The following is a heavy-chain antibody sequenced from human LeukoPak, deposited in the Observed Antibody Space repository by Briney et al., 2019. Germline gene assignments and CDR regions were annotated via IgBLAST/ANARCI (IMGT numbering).Heavy chain of an antibody. Sequence: SETLSLTCTVSGGFISPYYWSWIRQTPGKGLEWIGYILYSGTTTNYNPSLKSRVTISVDTSKNQFSLKLSSVTAADTAVYYCARVGDWNDLVYWGQGTLVTVSS. CDR3: ARVGDWNDLVY. V-gene: IGHV4-59*01. CDR1: GGFISPYY. D-gene: IGHD1-1*01. J-gene: IGHJ4*02. CDR2: ILYSGTT.